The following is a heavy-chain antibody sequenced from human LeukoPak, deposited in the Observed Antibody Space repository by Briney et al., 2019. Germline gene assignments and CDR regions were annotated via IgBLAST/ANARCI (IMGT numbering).Heavy chain of an antibody. CDR3: ARGPGSSSWYGGPYYYYGMDV. CDR2: INHSGST. CDR1: GGSFSGYY. Sequence: PSETLSLTCAVCGGSFSGYYWSWIRQPPGKGLEWIGEINHSGSTNYNPSLKSRVTISVDTSKNQFSLKLSSVTAADTAVYYCARGPGSSSWYGGPYYYYGMDVWGQGTTVTVSS. V-gene: IGHV4-34*01. J-gene: IGHJ6*02. D-gene: IGHD6-13*01.